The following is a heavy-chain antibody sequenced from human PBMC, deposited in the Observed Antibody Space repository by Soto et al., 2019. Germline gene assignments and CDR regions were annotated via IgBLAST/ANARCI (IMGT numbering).Heavy chain of an antibody. CDR1: GASISSSNW. CDR2: IYHSGST. V-gene: IGHV4-4*02. D-gene: IGHD3-10*01. J-gene: IGHJ4*02. Sequence: QVQLQESGPGLVKHSGTLSLTCAVSGASISSSNWWTWVRQPPGKGLEWIGEIYHSGSTNYNPSLMSRVTLSLDKSKNHFSLRLSSVTAADTAVYYCATSRGSGRRDNWGQGTLATVSS. CDR3: ATSRGSGRRDN.